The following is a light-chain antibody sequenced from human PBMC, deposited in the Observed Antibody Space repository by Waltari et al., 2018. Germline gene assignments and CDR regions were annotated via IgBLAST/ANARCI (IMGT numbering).Light chain of an antibody. J-gene: IGKJ1*01. CDR2: DAS. CDR3: QKYVNLPAT. V-gene: IGKV3-20*01. Sequence: TQSPGPLSLSPGERATLSCRASQSVGRYLAWYQQKPGQAPRLLIYDASTRATGIPDRFSGSGSGTDFSLTISRLESEDFAVYYCQKYVNLPATFGQGTKVEIK. CDR1: QSVGRY.